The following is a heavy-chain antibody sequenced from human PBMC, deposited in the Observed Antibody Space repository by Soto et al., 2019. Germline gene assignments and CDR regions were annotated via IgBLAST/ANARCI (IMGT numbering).Heavy chain of an antibody. CDR2: IPSDGRDV. D-gene: IGHD1-26*01. V-gene: IGHV3-74*01. CDR1: GFNFRYFW. CDR3: TRDDSGLGIDY. J-gene: IGHJ4*02. Sequence: GGSLRLSCEASGFNFRYFWMHWVRQPPGKGPEWVSNIPSDGRDVSYADSVRGRFTISRDDARNTLYLQMSSLRVEDTAIYYCTRDDSGLGIDYWGQGTQVTVSS.